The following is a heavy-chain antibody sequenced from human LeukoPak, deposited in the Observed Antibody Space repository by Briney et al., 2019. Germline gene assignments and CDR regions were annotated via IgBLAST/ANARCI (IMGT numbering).Heavy chain of an antibody. D-gene: IGHD3-9*01. Sequence: GGSLRLSCAASGFTFSSYWMSWVRQAPGKGLEWVANIKQDGSEKYYVDSVKGRFTISRDNAKNSLYLQMNSLRAEDTAVYYCARVKKNRYYAILTGYSFDYWGQGTLATVSS. J-gene: IGHJ4*02. CDR1: GFTFSSYW. CDR3: ARVKKNRYYAILTGYSFDY. V-gene: IGHV3-7*01. CDR2: IKQDGSEK.